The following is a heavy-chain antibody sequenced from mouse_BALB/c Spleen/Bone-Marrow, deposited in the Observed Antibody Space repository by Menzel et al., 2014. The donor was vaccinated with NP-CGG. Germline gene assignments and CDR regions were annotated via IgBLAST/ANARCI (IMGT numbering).Heavy chain of an antibody. CDR2: IYPGKSDT. CDR3: TTLARNYFDY. Sequence: VQLQQSGTVLARPGASVKMSCKASGYTFTSYWMHWVKQRPRQGLEWIGTIYPGKSDTTYSQKFKGKAKLTAVTSTSTAYMELSSLTNEDSAVYYCTTLARNYFDYWGQGTTLTVSS. J-gene: IGHJ2*01. D-gene: IGHD3-1*01. V-gene: IGHV1-5*01. CDR1: GYTFTSYW.